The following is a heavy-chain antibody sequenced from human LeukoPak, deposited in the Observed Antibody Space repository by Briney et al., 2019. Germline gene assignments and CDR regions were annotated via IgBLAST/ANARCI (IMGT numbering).Heavy chain of an antibody. CDR3: ARQQNGQWDTFDY. CDR2: MNPNSGNT. CDR1: GYTFTSYD. V-gene: IGHV1-8*02. J-gene: IGHJ4*02. D-gene: IGHD1-26*01. Sequence: ASVKVSCKASGYTFTSYDINWVRQATGQGLEWMGWMNPNSGNTGYAQKFQGRVTMTTDTSTSTAYMELRSLRSDDTAVYYCARQQNGQWDTFDYWGQGTLVTVSS.